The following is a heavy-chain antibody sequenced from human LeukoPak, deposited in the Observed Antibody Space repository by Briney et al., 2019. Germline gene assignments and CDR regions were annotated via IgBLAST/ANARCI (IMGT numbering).Heavy chain of an antibody. CDR1: GFTFSSYA. CDR2: FSGHTGDT. CDR3: ARSQYSSSHFDY. J-gene: IGHJ4*02. D-gene: IGHD6-6*01. Sequence: GGSLRLSCAASGFTFSSYAMSWVRQVPGKGLEWVSSFSGHTGDTYYADSVKGRFTISRDNSKNTLYLQMNSLRAEDTAVYYCARSQYSSSHFDYWGQGTLVTVSS. V-gene: IGHV3-23*01.